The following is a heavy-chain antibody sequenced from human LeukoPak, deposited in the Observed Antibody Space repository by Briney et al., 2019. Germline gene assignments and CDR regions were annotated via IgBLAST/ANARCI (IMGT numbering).Heavy chain of an antibody. Sequence: GGSLRLSCSASGFTFSSYAIHWVRQAPGKGLEYVSAISDNGGSTYYADSVKGRFTISKDISENTLYLQMNSLRAEDTAVYYCAKARSGWYYFDYWGQGTLVTVSS. V-gene: IGHV3-64*04. CDR2: ISDNGGST. CDR1: GFTFSSYA. J-gene: IGHJ4*02. D-gene: IGHD6-19*01. CDR3: AKARSGWYYFDY.